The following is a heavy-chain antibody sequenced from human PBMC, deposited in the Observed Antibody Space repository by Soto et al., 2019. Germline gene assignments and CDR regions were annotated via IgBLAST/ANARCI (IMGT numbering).Heavy chain of an antibody. CDR3: ASAGRPSWIQLRSYYYYGMDV. V-gene: IGHV1-69*13. CDR2: IIPIFGTA. J-gene: IGHJ6*02. Sequence: SVKVSCKASGGTFSSYAISWVRQAPGQGLEWMGGIIPIFGTANYAQKFQGRVTITADESTSTAYMELSSLRSEDTAVYYCASAGRPSWIQLRSYYYYGMDVWGQGTTVTVSS. CDR1: GGTFSSYA. D-gene: IGHD5-18*01.